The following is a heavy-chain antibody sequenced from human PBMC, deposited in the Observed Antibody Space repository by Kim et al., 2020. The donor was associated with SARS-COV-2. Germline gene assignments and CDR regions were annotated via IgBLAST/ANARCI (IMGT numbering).Heavy chain of an antibody. Sequence: ANYAQNFQGRVTITADKSTSTAYMELSSLRSEDTAVYYCGVTIAAAGRLDYWGQGTLVTVSS. D-gene: IGHD6-13*01. V-gene: IGHV1-69*02. CDR3: GVTIAAAGRLDY. J-gene: IGHJ4*02. CDR2: A.